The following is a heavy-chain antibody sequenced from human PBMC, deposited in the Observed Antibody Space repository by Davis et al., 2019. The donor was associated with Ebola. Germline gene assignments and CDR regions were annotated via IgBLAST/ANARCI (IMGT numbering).Heavy chain of an antibody. Sequence: PGGSLRLSCAASGFTFDDYAMHWVRQAPGKGLEWVSGISWNSGSIGYADSVKGRFTISRDNAKNSLYLQMNSLRAEDTAVYYCARGWGSGPAPDAFDIWGQGTMVTVSS. D-gene: IGHD2-15*01. CDR2: ISWNSGSI. J-gene: IGHJ3*02. CDR1: GFTFDDYA. V-gene: IGHV3-9*01. CDR3: ARGWGSGPAPDAFDI.